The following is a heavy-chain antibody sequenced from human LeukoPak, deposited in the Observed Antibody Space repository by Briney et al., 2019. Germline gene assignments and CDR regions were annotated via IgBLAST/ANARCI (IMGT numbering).Heavy chain of an antibody. Sequence: GGSLRLSCAASGFTFSSYAMHWVRQAPGKGLEWVAVISYDGSNKYYADSVKGRFAISRDNAKSSLYLQMNSLRDEDTAVYYCARVWQDYSGVDYWGQGTLVTVSS. CDR3: ARVWQDYSGVDY. CDR1: GFTFSSYA. J-gene: IGHJ4*02. CDR2: ISYDGSNK. V-gene: IGHV3-30*09. D-gene: IGHD2-21*01.